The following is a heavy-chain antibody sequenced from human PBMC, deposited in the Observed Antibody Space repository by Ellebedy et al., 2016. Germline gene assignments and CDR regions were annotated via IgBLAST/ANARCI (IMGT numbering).Heavy chain of an antibody. V-gene: IGHV3-7*01. J-gene: IGHJ4*02. CDR3: ATVGWEVQLDDY. Sequence: GESLKISCAASGFTVSTNYMKWVRKAPGKGLEWVANVKQDGSEKYYVDSVKGRFTISRDNAKNSLYLQLNSLRAEDTAIYYCATVGWEVQLDDYWGQGTLVTVSS. CDR1: GFTVSTNY. D-gene: IGHD1-26*01. CDR2: VKQDGSEK.